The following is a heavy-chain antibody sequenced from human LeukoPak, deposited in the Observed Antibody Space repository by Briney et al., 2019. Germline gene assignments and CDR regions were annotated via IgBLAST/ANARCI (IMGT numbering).Heavy chain of an antibody. V-gene: IGHV1-8*03. CDR3: ARGPYATLPDY. Sequence: GASVKVSCKASGYTFTSYDINWVRQATGQGLEWMGWMNPNSGNTGYAQKFHGRVTITRNTSISTAYMELSSLRSEDTAVYYCARGPYATLPDYWGQGTLVTVSS. CDR1: GYTFTSYD. CDR2: MNPNSGNT. J-gene: IGHJ4*02.